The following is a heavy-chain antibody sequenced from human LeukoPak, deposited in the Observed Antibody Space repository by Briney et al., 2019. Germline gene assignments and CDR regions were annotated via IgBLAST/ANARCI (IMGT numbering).Heavy chain of an antibody. V-gene: IGHV1-69*13. CDR2: IIPIFGTA. J-gene: IGHJ6*03. CDR1: GGTFSSYA. Sequence: SVKVSCKASGGTFSSYAISWVRQAPGQGLEWMGGIIPIFGTANYEQKFQGRVTITADESTSTAYMELSSLRSEDTAVYYCARGSWGPYCSSTSCYGWDYYYYYMDVWGKGTTVTVSS. CDR3: ARGSWGPYCSSTSCYGWDYYYYYMDV. D-gene: IGHD2-2*01.